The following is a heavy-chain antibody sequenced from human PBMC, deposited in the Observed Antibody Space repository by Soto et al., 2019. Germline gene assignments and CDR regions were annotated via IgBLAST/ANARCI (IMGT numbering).Heavy chain of an antibody. D-gene: IGHD2-8*01. CDR2: INPNSGGT. V-gene: IGHV1-2*04. CDR3: ARDPRSDCTNGVCYADYYGMDV. Sequence: ASVKVSCKASGYTFTCYYMHWVRQAPGQGLEWMGWINPNSGGTNYAQKFQGWVTMTRDTSTSTAYMELSRLRSDDTAVYYCARDPRSDCTNGVCYADYYGMDVWGQGTTVTVSS. CDR1: GYTFTCYY. J-gene: IGHJ6*02.